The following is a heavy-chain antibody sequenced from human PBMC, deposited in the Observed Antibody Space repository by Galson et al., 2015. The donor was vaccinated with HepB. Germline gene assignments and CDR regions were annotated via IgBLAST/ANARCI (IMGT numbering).Heavy chain of an antibody. V-gene: IGHV3-11*06. CDR2: ISSSSSYI. CDR3: ARQPPWAARSHNWFDS. CDR1: GFTFSDYY. Sequence: SLRLSCAASGFTFSDYYMSWIRQAPGKGLEWVSYISSSSSYINYADSVKGRFTISRDNTKNSLYLQMNSLRAEDTAVYYCARQPPWAARSHNWFDSWGQGTLVTVSS. J-gene: IGHJ5*01. D-gene: IGHD3-16*01.